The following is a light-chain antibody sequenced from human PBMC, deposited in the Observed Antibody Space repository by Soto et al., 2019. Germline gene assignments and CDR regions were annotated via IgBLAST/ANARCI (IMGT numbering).Light chain of an antibody. CDR2: DVS. CDR1: QSVGSY. V-gene: IGKV3-11*01. J-gene: IGKJ2*01. Sequence: EIVLTQSPATLSLSPGERATLSCRASQSVGSYLAWYQQKPGQAPRLLIYDVSKRATGVPARFSGSGSGTDFTLTISSLAPEDFAVYYCLQRSNWPQTFGQGTMLEIK. CDR3: LQRSNWPQT.